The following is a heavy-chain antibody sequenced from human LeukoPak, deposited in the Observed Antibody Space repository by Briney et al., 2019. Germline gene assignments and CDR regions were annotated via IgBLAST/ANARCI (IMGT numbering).Heavy chain of an antibody. V-gene: IGHV1-69*05. Sequence: SVKVSCKASGGTFSSYAISWVRQAPGQGLEWMGGIIPIFGTANYAQKFQGRVTITTDESTSTAYMELSSLRSEDTAVYYCARDYYIGGEGAEYFQHWGQGTLVTVSS. CDR2: IIPIFGTA. D-gene: IGHD3-10*01. J-gene: IGHJ1*01. CDR1: GGTFSSYA. CDR3: ARDYYIGGEGAEYFQH.